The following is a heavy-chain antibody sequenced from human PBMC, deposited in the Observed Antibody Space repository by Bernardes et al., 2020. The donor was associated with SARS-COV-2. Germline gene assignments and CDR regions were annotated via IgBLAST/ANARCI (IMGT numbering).Heavy chain of an antibody. CDR1: GYTFTGYY. CDR3: ARDSVATIGAYFQH. J-gene: IGHJ1*01. CDR2: INPNSGGT. Sequence: ASVKVSCKASGYTFTGYYMHWVRQAPGQGLEWMGWINPNSGGTHYAQKFQGRVTMTRDTSISTAYMELSRLRSDDTAVYYCARDSVATIGAYFQHWGQGTLVTVS. D-gene: IGHD5-12*01. V-gene: IGHV1-2*02.